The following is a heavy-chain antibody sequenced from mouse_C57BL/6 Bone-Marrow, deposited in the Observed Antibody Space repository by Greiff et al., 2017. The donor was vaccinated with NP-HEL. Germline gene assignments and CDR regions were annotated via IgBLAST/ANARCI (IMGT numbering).Heavy chain of an antibody. J-gene: IGHJ4*01. CDR1: GYTFTSYW. V-gene: IGHV1-7*01. D-gene: IGHD1-1*01. Sequence: QVQLKESGAELAKPGASVKLSCKASGYTFTSYWMHWVKQRPGQGLEWIGYINPSSGYTKYNQKFKDKATLTADKSSSTAYMQLSSLTYEDSAVYYCARGLRLYYYAMDYWGQGTSVTVSS. CDR3: ARGLRLYYYAMDY. CDR2: INPSSGYT.